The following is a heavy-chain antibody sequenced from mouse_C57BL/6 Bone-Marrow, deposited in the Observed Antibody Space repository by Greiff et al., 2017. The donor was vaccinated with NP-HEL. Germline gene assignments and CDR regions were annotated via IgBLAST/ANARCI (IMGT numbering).Heavy chain of an antibody. CDR2: IYPGDGDT. J-gene: IGHJ2*01. CDR3: ARRHYLDY. CDR1: GYAFSSSW. V-gene: IGHV1-82*01. Sequence: QVQLQQSGPELVKPGASVKISCKASGYAFSSSWMNWVKQRPGKGLEWIGRIYPGDGDTNYNGKFKGKATLTADKSSSTAYMQHSSLTSEDAAVYFCARRHYLDYWGKGTTLTVSS.